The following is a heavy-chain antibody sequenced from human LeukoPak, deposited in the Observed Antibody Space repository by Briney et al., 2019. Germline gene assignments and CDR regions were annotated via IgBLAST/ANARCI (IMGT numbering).Heavy chain of an antibody. CDR1: GVTVSSNY. CDR2: IYSGGST. V-gene: IGHV3-53*01. J-gene: IGHJ3*02. D-gene: IGHD6-13*01. Sequence: GGSLRLSCAASGVTVSSNYMSWVRQAPGKGLERVSVIYSGGSTYYADSVKGRFTLSRDTSKNTLYLQMNSLRAEDTAVYYCARPRYGSSWYAFDIWGQGTIVTVSS. CDR3: ARPRYGSSWYAFDI.